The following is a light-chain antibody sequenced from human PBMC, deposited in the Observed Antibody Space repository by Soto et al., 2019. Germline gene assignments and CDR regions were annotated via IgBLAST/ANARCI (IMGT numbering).Light chain of an antibody. CDR2: GAS. V-gene: IGKV3-20*01. Sequence: EIVLTQSPATLSLSPGERATLSCRASQSVGSSLAWYQQKPGQAPRLLIYGASSRATGIPDRFSGSGSGTDFTLTISRLEPEDFAVYYCQQYGSSRVTFGQGTRLEIK. CDR1: QSVGSS. CDR3: QQYGSSRVT. J-gene: IGKJ5*01.